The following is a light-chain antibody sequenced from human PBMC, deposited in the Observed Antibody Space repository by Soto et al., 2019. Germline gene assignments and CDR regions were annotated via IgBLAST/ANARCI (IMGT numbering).Light chain of an antibody. J-gene: IGKJ1*01. V-gene: IGKV3-20*01. CDR2: GAS. CDR1: QSFNSIY. CDR3: QQYNNWWT. Sequence: EIVLTQSPGTLSLSPGERATLSCRASQSFNSIYLAWYQRKPGQAPRLLIYGASSRATGIPDRFSGSGSGTEFTLTISSLQSEDFAVYYCQQYNNWWTFGQGTKVDI.